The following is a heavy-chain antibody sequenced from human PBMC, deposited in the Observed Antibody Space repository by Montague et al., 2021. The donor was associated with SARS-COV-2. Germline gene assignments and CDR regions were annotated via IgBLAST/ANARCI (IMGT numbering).Heavy chain of an antibody. V-gene: IGHV4-59*01. D-gene: IGHD3-9*01. Sequence: SETLSLTCTVSGGSISSYYWTWIRQPPGKGLEWIGNIYNSGGTNYNPSLKSRVTISVDTSKNQFSLKLSSVTAADTAVYYCARDSQIDFDWLFPDGGSYYYYMDVWGRGTTVTVSS. J-gene: IGHJ6*03. CDR1: GGSISSYY. CDR3: ARDSQIDFDWLFPDGGSYYYYMDV. CDR2: IYNSGGT.